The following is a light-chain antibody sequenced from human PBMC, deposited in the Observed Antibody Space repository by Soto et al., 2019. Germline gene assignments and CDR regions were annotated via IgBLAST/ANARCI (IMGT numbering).Light chain of an antibody. CDR3: SSYTSSSLYV. J-gene: IGLJ1*01. CDR1: SSDVGGYSY. Sequence: QSALTQPASVSGSPGQSITISCTGTSSDVGGYSYVSWYQQLPGKAPKLMIYDVSDRPSGVSNRFSGSKSGNTASLTISGLQAEDEADYYCSSYTSSSLYVLGTGTKVTVL. V-gene: IGLV2-14*01. CDR2: DVS.